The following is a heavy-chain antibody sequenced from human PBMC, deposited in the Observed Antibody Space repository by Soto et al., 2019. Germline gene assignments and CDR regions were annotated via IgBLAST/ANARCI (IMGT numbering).Heavy chain of an antibody. V-gene: IGHV1-18*01. Sequence: QIQLVQSGAEVKKPGASVKVSCKASGYIFTSQGISWVRQAPGQGLEWMGWISTYNGNPNYAQKLQGRVTMTTNTPTTTAFLELRSLTSGDTDVYYCARGRTRALDYWGQGTPVSVSS. D-gene: IGHD1-7*01. J-gene: IGHJ4*02. CDR2: ISTYNGNP. CDR3: ARGRTRALDY. CDR1: GYIFTSQG.